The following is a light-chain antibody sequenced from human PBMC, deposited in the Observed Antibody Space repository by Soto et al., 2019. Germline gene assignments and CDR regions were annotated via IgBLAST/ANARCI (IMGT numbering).Light chain of an antibody. CDR1: SGHSSYA. CDR2: LNSDGSH. V-gene: IGLV4-69*01. CDR3: QTWGTGTVV. Sequence: QLVLTQSPSASASPGASVKLTCNLSSGHSSYAIAWHQQQPEKGPRYLMKLNSDGSHNKGDGIPDRFSGSSSGAERYLTISSLHSEDEADYYCQTWGTGTVVFGGGTKVTVL. J-gene: IGLJ2*01.